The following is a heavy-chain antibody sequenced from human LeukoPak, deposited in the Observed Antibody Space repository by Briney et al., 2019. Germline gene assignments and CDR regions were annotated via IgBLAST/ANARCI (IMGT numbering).Heavy chain of an antibody. J-gene: IGHJ4*02. Sequence: GGSLRLSCAASGYTLSTYDMSWVRQAPGKGLKWVSVISGSGGTFYADSVKGRFTISRDNSKNTVYLQMNSLRAEDTALYYCARGDSSSRYLDCWGQGTLVTVSS. CDR1: GYTLSTYD. CDR2: ISGSGGT. CDR3: ARGDSSSRYLDC. D-gene: IGHD6-6*01. V-gene: IGHV3-23*01.